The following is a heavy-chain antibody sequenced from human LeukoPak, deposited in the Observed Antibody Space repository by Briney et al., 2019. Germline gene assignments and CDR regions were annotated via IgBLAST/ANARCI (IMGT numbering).Heavy chain of an antibody. D-gene: IGHD4-17*01. Sequence: GGSLRLSCAASGFIFSNYGMSWVRQAPGKGLEWVSVISGSGGSTYYADSVKGRFTISRDMSKNAVYLQMNSLRAEDTAVYYCARDSYGDANFDSWGQGTLVTVSS. CDR1: GFIFSNYG. V-gene: IGHV3-23*01. J-gene: IGHJ4*02. CDR2: ISGSGGST. CDR3: ARDSYGDANFDS.